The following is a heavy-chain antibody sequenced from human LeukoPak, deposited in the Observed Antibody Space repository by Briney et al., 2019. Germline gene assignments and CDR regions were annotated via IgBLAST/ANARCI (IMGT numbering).Heavy chain of an antibody. Sequence: PGGSQRLSCAASRFTFSTYWMCWVRQAPGKGLEWVASINEDGSDKYYVGSVKGRFTISRDNADNSVYLQMNSLRAEDTAVYYCARIGRGGSTYLYGSGVDDWGQGSLVTLSS. V-gene: IGHV3-7*01. D-gene: IGHD3-10*01. CDR1: RFTFSTYW. J-gene: IGHJ4*02. CDR3: ARIGRGGSTYLYGSGVDD. CDR2: INEDGSDK.